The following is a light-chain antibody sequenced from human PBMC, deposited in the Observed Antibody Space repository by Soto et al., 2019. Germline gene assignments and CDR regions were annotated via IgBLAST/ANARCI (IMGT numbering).Light chain of an antibody. J-gene: IGKJ5*01. CDR3: QQYGSSIT. CDR1: QTIDNT. V-gene: IGKV3-15*01. Sequence: EIVMTQSPATLSLSPGERAPLSCRASQTIDNTLAWYQQKPGQAPRLLIYGAFTRATGFPARFSGSGSGTDFTLTISRLEPEDFAVYYCQQYGSSITFGQGTRLEI. CDR2: GAF.